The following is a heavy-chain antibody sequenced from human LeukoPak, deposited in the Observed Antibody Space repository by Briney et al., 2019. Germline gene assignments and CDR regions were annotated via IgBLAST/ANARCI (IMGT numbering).Heavy chain of an antibody. CDR2: ISYDGSNK. J-gene: IGHJ4*01. CDR3: ARARGATTKYYFDY. Sequence: GGSLRLSCAASGFTFSSYAMHWVRQAPGKGLEWVAVISYDGSNKYYADSVKGRFTISRDNSKNTLYLQMNSQRAEDTAVYYCARARGATTKYYFDYWGHGTLVTVSS. CDR1: GFTFSSYA. V-gene: IGHV3-30*01. D-gene: IGHD1-26*01.